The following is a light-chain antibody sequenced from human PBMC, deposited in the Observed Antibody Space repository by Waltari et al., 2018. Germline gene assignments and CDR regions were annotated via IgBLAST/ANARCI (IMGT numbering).Light chain of an antibody. CDR2: WAS. J-gene: IGKJ4*01. V-gene: IGKV4-1*01. Sequence: DIVMTQSPDSLAVSLGGRATIHCRSSQSILNVSNNEDCLAWYQRKPGQPPKLLIFWASTRESRVPDRFSGGRSGSDFTLTITSLRPEDVALYFCQQYFSRPFSFGGGTKVEIK. CDR1: QSILNVSNNEDC. CDR3: QQYFSRPFS.